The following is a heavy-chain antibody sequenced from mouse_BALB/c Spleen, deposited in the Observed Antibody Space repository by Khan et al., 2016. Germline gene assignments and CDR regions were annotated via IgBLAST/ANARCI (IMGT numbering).Heavy chain of an antibody. CDR2: ISSGSSTI. J-gene: IGHJ4*01. Sequence: EVELVESGGGLVQPGGSRKLSCAASGFTFSSFGMHWVRQAPEKGLEWVAYISSGSSTIYYADTVKGRFTISRDNPKNTLFLQMTSLRSEDSAMYYCSRNGARNSYAMDYWGQGTSVTVSS. V-gene: IGHV5-17*02. CDR1: GFTFSSFG. CDR3: SRNGARNSYAMDY. D-gene: IGHD1-1*02.